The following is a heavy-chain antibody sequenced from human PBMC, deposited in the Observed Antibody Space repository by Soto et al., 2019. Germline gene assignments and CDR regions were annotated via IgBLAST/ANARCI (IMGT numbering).Heavy chain of an antibody. D-gene: IGHD3-22*01. J-gene: IGHJ4*02. CDR1: GLTFSSYG. V-gene: IGHV3-30*18. CDR2: ISYDGSNK. Sequence: QVQLVESGGGVVQPGRSLRLSCAASGLTFSSYGMHWVRQAPGKGPERVAAISYDGSNKNYADSVKGRFTISRDNSKNTVYLQMNSLRAEDTAVYYCAKDTYYHDSSGYYIFDYWGQGTLVTVSS. CDR3: AKDTYYHDSSGYYIFDY.